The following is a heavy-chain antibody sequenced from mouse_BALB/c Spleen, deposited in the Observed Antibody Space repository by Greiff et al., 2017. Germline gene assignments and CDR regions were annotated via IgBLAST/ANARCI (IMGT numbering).Heavy chain of an antibody. V-gene: IGHV1S81*02. CDR3: TRFDDDDYFDY. Sequence: VQLQQSGAELVKPGASVKLSCKASGYTFTSYYMYWVKQRPGQGLEWIGEINPSNGGTNFNEKFKSKATLTVDKSSSTAYMQLSSLTSEDSAVYYCTRFDDDDYFDYWGQGTTLTVSS. D-gene: IGHD2-4*01. CDR2: INPSNGGT. CDR1: GYTFTSYY. J-gene: IGHJ2*01.